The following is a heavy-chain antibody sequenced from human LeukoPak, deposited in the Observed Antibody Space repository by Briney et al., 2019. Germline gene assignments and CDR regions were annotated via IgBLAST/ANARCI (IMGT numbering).Heavy chain of an antibody. Sequence: GGSLSLFCAPSGFTFNSYGMQWVRHAPGKGLVWVGVISYDGSNKYYADSVRGRFTISRDNSKNTLYLQMNSLKDEDTAVYYCAKAHDFWSGIGYGMDVWGQGTTVTVSS. CDR1: GFTFNSYG. V-gene: IGHV3-30*18. D-gene: IGHD3-3*01. CDR3: AKAHDFWSGIGYGMDV. CDR2: ISYDGSNK. J-gene: IGHJ6*02.